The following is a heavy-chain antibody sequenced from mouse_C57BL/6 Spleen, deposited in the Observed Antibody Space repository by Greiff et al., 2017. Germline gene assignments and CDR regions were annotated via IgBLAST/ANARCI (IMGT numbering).Heavy chain of an antibody. J-gene: IGHJ2*01. Sequence: EVMLVESGGGLVQPGGSMKLSCAASGFTFSDAWMDWVRQSPEKGLEWVAEIRNKANNHATYYAESVKGRFTISRDDSKSSVYLQMNSLRAEDTGIYYCTRGGSSYLDYWGQGTTLTVSS. CDR1: GFTFSDAW. V-gene: IGHV6-6*01. D-gene: IGHD1-1*01. CDR2: IRNKANNHAT. CDR3: TRGGSSYLDY.